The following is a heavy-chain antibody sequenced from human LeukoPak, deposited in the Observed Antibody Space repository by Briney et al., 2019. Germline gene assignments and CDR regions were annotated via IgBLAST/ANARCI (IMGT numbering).Heavy chain of an antibody. Sequence: PGGSLRLSCAASGFTFSSYSMNWVRQAPGKGLEWVSSISSSSGYIYYADSVKGRFTTSRDNAKNSLYLQMNSLRAEDTAVYYCARDLGVVAAPFDPWGQGTLVTVSS. V-gene: IGHV3-21*01. CDR1: GFTFSSYS. CDR2: ISSSSGYI. CDR3: ARDLGVVAAPFDP. D-gene: IGHD2-15*01. J-gene: IGHJ5*02.